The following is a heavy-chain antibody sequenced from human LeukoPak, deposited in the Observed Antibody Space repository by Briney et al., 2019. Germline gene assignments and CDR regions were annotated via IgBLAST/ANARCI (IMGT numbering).Heavy chain of an antibody. CDR1: GFTFSSYA. V-gene: IGHV3-23*01. CDR3: ARPYYDSSGPTLGGMDV. CDR2: ISGSGGST. D-gene: IGHD3-22*01. Sequence: PGGSLRLSCAASGFTFSSYAMSWVRQAPGKGLEWVSAISGSGGSTYYADSVKGRFTISRDNSKNTLYLQMNSLRAEDTAVYYCARPYYDSSGPTLGGMDVWGQGTTVTVSS. J-gene: IGHJ6*02.